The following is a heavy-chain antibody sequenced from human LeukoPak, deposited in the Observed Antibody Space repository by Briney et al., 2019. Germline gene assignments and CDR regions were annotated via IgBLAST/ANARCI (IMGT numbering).Heavy chain of an antibody. CDR3: ARDSGEYCSGGSCSNFDY. D-gene: IGHD2-15*01. CDR1: GFTFSSYE. CDR2: ISSSYI. V-gene: IGHV3-21*05. J-gene: IGHJ4*02. Sequence: GGSLRLSCAASGFTFSSYEMNWVRQAPGKGLEWVSYISSSYIYYTDSVKGRFTISRDNAKNSLYLQMNSLRAEDTAVYYCARDSGEYCSGGSCSNFDYWGQGTLVTVSS.